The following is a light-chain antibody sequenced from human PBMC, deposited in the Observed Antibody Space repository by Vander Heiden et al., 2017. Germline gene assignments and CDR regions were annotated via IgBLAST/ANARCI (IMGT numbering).Light chain of an antibody. CDR2: QDS. V-gene: IGLV3-1*01. J-gene: IGLJ2*01. CDR3: QAWDSSRVV. Sequence: SYELTQPPSVSVSPGQTASITCSGDNLGDKYACWYQQKPGQSPVLVIYQDSKRHSGIPERFSGSNSGNTATRTISGTQGMDGAEYYGQAWDSSRVVFGGGTKMNVL. CDR1: NLGDKY.